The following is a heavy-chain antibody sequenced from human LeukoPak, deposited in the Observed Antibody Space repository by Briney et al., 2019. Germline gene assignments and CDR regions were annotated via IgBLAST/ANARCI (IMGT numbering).Heavy chain of an antibody. CDR2: ISGDGDTT. D-gene: IGHD3-10*02. Sequence: GGSLRLSCAASGFTFSSYVMSWVRQAPGKGLEWVCVISGDGDTTKYADSVKGRFTISRDNSKKSLYLQMNSLRTEDTALYYCAKDMSGGVDYWGQGTLVSVSS. V-gene: IGHV3-43*02. J-gene: IGHJ4*02. CDR3: AKDMSGGVDY. CDR1: GFTFSSYV.